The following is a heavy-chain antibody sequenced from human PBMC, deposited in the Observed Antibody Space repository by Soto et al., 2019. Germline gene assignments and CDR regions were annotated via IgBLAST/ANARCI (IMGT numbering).Heavy chain of an antibody. CDR3: ARGMTPPGAPAWYYFDS. CDR2: FSLSGTT. D-gene: IGHD2-8*02. Sequence: SETLSLTCSVSGASIAGSSYWSWIRQPAGKGLEWIGHFSLSGTTNYSPSLRSRVTMSADVSKNQFSLRLTSVTAADTALYYCARGMTPPGAPAWYYFDSWGQGTLVTVSS. CDR1: GASIAGSSY. J-gene: IGHJ4*02. V-gene: IGHV4-4*07.